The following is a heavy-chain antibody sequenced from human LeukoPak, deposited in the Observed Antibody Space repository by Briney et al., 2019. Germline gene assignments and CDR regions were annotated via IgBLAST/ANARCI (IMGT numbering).Heavy chain of an antibody. D-gene: IGHD3-10*01. CDR1: GFTFRRYW. CDR3: VGLGENY. CDR2: INQDGSEK. V-gene: IGHV3-7*02. Sequence: GGSLRLSCAASGFTFRRYWMSWARQASGKGLEWVANINQDGSEKYYVDSVKGRFTISRDNAKNSLYLQMNSLRDEDTAVYYCVGLGENYWGQGTLVTVSS. J-gene: IGHJ4*02.